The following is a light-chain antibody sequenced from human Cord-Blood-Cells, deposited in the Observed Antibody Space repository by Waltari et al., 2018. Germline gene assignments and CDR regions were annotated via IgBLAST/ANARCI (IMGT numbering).Light chain of an antibody. CDR3: QQSYSTPFP. CDR2: AAS. J-gene: IGKJ3*01. CDR1: KSISSY. V-gene: IGKV1-39*01. Sequence: DSHVTQSPSSLSASVGDCVTITCRASKSISSYLNWYQQQPGKPPKLLIYAASSLQSGVPSRFSGSGSGSDFTLTISSLQPEDFATYFCQQSYSTPFPFGPGTKVDIK.